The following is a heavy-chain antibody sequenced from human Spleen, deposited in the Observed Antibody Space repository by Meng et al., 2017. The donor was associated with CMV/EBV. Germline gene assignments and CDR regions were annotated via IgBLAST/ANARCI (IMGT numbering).Heavy chain of an antibody. CDR2: ISGSGGST. V-gene: IGHV3-23*01. D-gene: IGHD6-19*01. J-gene: IGHJ4*02. CDR3: ALSSGWSETPYYFDY. CDR1: GFSFSSYA. Sequence: ASGFSFSSYAMSWIRQGPGKGLEWVSGISGSGGSTYYADSVKGRFTISRDNSRNTLYLQMNSLRVEDTAVYYCALSSGWSETPYYFDYWGQGTLVTVSS.